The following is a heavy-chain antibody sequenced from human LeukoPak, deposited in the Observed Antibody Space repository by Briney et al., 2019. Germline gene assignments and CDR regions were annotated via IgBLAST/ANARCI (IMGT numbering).Heavy chain of an antibody. D-gene: IGHD3-22*01. J-gene: IGHJ3*02. V-gene: IGHV4-59*01. CDR1: GGSISSYY. CDR3: ARAPTYYYDSSGGDDAFDI. Sequence: SETLSLTCTVSGGSISSYYWSWIRQPPGKGLEWIGYIYYSGSTNYNPSLKSRVTISVDTSKNQFSLKLSFVTAADTAVYYCARAPTYYYDSSGGDDAFDIWGQGTMVTVSS. CDR2: IYYSGST.